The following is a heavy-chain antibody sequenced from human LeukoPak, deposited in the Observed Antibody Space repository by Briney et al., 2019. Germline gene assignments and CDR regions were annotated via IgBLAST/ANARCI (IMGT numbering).Heavy chain of an antibody. CDR3: ARDSPVEYSYGLYY. D-gene: IGHD5-18*01. J-gene: IGHJ4*02. CDR1: GGSISSSNW. CDR2: IYHSGST. V-gene: IGHV4-4*02. Sequence: PSETLSLTCAVSGGSISSSNWWSWVRQPPGKGLEWIGEIYHSGSTNYNPSLKSRVTISVDKSKNQFSLKLSSVTAADTAVYYCARDSPVEYSYGLYYWGQGTLVTVSS.